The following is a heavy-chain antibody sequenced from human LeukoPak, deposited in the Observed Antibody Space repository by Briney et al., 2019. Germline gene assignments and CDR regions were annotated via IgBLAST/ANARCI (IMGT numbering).Heavy chain of an antibody. Sequence: SDTLSLPCAVDGGSFSDHFWTWIRQPPGKGLEWIEEVNHSGSTNSNPSLKSRVTVSVDTSKNQFFLNLTSVTAADTAVYYCARVLIGALDYWGQGILVTVSS. D-gene: IGHD4/OR15-4a*01. CDR3: ARVLIGALDY. CDR2: VNHSGST. CDR1: GGSFSDHF. J-gene: IGHJ4*02. V-gene: IGHV4-34*01.